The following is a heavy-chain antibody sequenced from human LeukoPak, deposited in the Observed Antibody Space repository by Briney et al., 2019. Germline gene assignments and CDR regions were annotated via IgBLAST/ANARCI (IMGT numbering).Heavy chain of an antibody. J-gene: IGHJ4*02. Sequence: PSETLSLTCTVSGGSISSYYWSWIRQPPGKGLEWIRYIYYSGSTNYNPSLKSRVTISVDTSKNQFSLKLSSVTAADTAVYYCARQLPGSSGWYPNYFDYWGQGTLVTVSS. V-gene: IGHV4-59*08. CDR2: IYYSGST. CDR3: ARQLPGSSGWYPNYFDY. D-gene: IGHD6-19*01. CDR1: GGSISSYY.